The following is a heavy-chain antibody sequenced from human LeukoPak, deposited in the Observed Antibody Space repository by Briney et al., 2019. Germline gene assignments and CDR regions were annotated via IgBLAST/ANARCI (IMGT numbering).Heavy chain of an antibody. CDR3: AKDPGGKNYYDSSGLGDI. CDR2: INWNGGST. CDR1: GFTFSSYA. V-gene: IGHV3-20*04. D-gene: IGHD3-22*01. J-gene: IGHJ3*02. Sequence: GGSLRLSCAASGFTFSSYAMSWVRQAPGKGLEWVSGINWNGGSTGYADSVKGRFTISRDNAKNTLYLQMNSLRAEDTAVYYCAKDPGGKNYYDSSGLGDIWGQGTMVTVSS.